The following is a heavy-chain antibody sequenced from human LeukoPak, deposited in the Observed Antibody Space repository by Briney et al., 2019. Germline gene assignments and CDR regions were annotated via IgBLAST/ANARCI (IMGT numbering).Heavy chain of an antibody. V-gene: IGHV3-48*01. D-gene: IGHD4-17*01. CDR3: SRDRLHYGEYEKTFDY. J-gene: IGHJ4*02. CDR2: ISHSSSTI. Sequence: GGSLRLSCAASGFIFSDYAMNWVRQAPGKGLEWVSYISHSSSTIYYADSVKGRFTTSRDNAKKSLHLQMNSLRAEDSAVYYCSRDRLHYGEYEKTFDYWGQGTLVTVSS. CDR1: GFIFSDYA.